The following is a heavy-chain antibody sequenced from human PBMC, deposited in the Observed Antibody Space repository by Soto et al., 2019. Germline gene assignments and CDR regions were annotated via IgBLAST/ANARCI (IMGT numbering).Heavy chain of an antibody. CDR2: ISGDGITT. J-gene: IGHJ3*02. V-gene: IGHV3-23*01. CDR3: ESIRWGSGYCSGGTCLKDVIDI. D-gene: IGHD2-15*01. CDR1: GFTFSSCA. Sequence: EAQLLEFGGGLAQPGGSLRLACGASGFTFSSCAMSWVRQAPGKGLEWISAISGDGITTYYADSVKGRFTISRDNSENTLYLQMNSPRAEDTAVYFCESIRWGSGYCSGGTCLKDVIDIWGQGTVVTVSS.